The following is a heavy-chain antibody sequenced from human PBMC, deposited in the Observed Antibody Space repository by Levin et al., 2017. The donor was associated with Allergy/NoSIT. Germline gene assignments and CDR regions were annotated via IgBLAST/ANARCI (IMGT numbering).Heavy chain of an antibody. CDR1: GGSISSYY. V-gene: IGHV4-59*01. CDR2: IYYSGST. J-gene: IGHJ3*02. Sequence: PSETLSLTCTVSGGSISSYYWSWIRQPPGKGLEWIGYIYYSGSTNFNPSLKSRVTISVDTSKNQFSLKLSSVTAADTAVYYCARVTHDSSGYYFSDAFDIWGQGTMVTVSS. D-gene: IGHD3-22*01. CDR3: ARVTHDSSGYYFSDAFDI.